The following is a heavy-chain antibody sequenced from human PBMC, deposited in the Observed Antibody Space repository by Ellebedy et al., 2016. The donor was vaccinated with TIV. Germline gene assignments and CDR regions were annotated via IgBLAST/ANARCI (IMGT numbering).Heavy chain of an antibody. CDR3: ARDAWFGELGGWFDP. V-gene: IGHV4-4*07. D-gene: IGHD3-10*01. Sequence: SETLSLTCTVSGGSISSYYWSWIRQPAGKGLEWIGRIYTSGSTNYNPSLKSRVTMSVDTSKNQFSLKLSSVTAADTAVYDCARDAWFGELGGWFDPWGQGTLVTVSS. J-gene: IGHJ5*02. CDR1: GGSISSYY. CDR2: IYTSGST.